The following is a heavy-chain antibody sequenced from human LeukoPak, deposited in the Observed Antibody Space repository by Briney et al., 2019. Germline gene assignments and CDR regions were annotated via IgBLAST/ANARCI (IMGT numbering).Heavy chain of an antibody. V-gene: IGHV3-33*01. CDR3: ARVLTGSHYYYYGMDV. J-gene: IGHJ6*02. D-gene: IGHD1-20*01. CDR2: IWYDGSNK. Sequence: PGRSLRLSCAASGFTFSSYGMHWVRQAPGKGLEWVAVIWYDGSNKYYADSVKGRFTISRDNSKNTLYLQMNSLRAEDTAVYYCARVLTGSHYYYYGMDVWGQGTTVTVSS. CDR1: GFTFSSYG.